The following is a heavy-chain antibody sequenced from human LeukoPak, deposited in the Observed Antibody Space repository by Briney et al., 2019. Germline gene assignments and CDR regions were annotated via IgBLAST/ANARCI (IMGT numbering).Heavy chain of an antibody. V-gene: IGHV4-39*01. D-gene: IGHD6-13*01. CDR1: GDSVTSSTYY. Sequence: SETLSLTCTVSGDSVTSSTYYWGWIRQPPGKGLEWIGTIYHGESTYYNPSLKSRVTISADTSKNQFSLKLTSVTAADTAVYYCAKGIAAPAVEDYWGQGTLVTVSS. CDR3: AKGIAAPAVEDY. CDR2: IYHGEST. J-gene: IGHJ4*02.